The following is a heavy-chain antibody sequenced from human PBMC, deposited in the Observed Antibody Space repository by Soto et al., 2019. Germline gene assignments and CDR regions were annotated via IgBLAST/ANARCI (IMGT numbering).Heavy chain of an antibody. CDR3: ARDASADYGGNSGWFDP. J-gene: IGHJ5*02. CDR2: IIPILGIA. D-gene: IGHD4-17*01. V-gene: IGHV1-69*04. Sequence: ASVKVSCKASGGTFSSYTISWVRQAPGQGLEWMGRIIPILGIANYAQKFQGRVTITADKSTSTAYMELSSLRSEDTAVYYCARDASADYGGNSGWFDPWGQGTLVTVSS. CDR1: GGTFSSYT.